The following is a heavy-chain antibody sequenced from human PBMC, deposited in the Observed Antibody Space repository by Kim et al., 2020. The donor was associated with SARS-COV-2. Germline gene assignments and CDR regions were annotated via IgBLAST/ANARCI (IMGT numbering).Heavy chain of an antibody. V-gene: IGHV3-66*01. CDR1: GFTVINSY. CDR2: IYTSGAT. D-gene: IGHD1-26*01. J-gene: IGHJ4*02. Sequence: GGSLRLSCAASGFTVINSYMTWVRQAPGKGLEWVSTIYTSGATYYADSVRGRFTVSRDNSKNTLFLQMTTLRAEDTAVYFCARGLVGSTTSFDSWGQGT. CDR3: ARGLVGSTTSFDS.